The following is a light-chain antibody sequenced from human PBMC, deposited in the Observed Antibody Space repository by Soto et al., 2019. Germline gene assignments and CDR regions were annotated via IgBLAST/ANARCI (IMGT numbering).Light chain of an antibody. CDR3: TSYTSSSTFWV. J-gene: IGLJ3*02. Sequence: QSALTQPASVSGSPGQSITISCTGTRSDVGGYKYVSWYQQYPGKAPKLMIYEVSNRPSGVSNRFSGSKSGNTASLTISGLQAEDEADYYCTSYTSSSTFWVFGGGTKLTVL. CDR1: RSDVGGYKY. V-gene: IGLV2-14*01. CDR2: EVS.